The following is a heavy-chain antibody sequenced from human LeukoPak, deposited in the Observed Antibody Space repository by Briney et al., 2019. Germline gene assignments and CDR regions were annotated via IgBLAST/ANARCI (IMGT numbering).Heavy chain of an antibody. J-gene: IGHJ3*02. Sequence: PETLSLTCAVSGGSLSISNWWSWVRQPPGKGLGGVGEIYHSGSTNYNPSLKSRVTKSVDKSKNQFSLNLSSVTAADTAVYYCARDGGPDAFDIWGQGTMVSVSS. CDR3: ARDGGPDAFDI. CDR1: GGSLSISNW. D-gene: IGHD5-24*01. V-gene: IGHV4-4*03. CDR2: IYHSGST.